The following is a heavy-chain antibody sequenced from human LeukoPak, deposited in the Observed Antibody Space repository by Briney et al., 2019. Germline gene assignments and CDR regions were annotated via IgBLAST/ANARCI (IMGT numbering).Heavy chain of an antibody. CDR2: INSDGSKT. CDR1: GFTFSSYW. D-gene: IGHD3-3*01. J-gene: IGHJ4*02. CDR3: ARESEIRFLEWLFVFDY. Sequence: PGGSLRLSCAASGFTFSSYWMHWVRQAPGKGLVWVSRINSDGSKTNYTDSVKGRFTISRDNAKNSLYLQMNSLRAEDTAVYYCARESEIRFLEWLFVFDYWGQGTLVTVSS. V-gene: IGHV3-74*01.